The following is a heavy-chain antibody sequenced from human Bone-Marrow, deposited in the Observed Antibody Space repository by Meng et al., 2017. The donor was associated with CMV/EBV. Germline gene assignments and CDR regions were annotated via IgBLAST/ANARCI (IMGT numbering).Heavy chain of an antibody. V-gene: IGHV3-30-3*01. D-gene: IGHD6-13*01. Sequence: GGSLRLSCAASGFTFSSYAMHWVRQAPGKGLEWVAVISYDGSNKYYADSVKGRFTISRDNSKNTLYLQMNSLRAEDTAVYYCAREGYSSSWPNLFDPWGQGTLVTVSS. CDR3: AREGYSSSWPNLFDP. CDR2: ISYDGSNK. CDR1: GFTFSSYA. J-gene: IGHJ5*02.